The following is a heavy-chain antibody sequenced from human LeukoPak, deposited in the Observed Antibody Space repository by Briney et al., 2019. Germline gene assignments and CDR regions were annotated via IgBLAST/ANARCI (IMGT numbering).Heavy chain of an antibody. V-gene: IGHV1-24*01. D-gene: IGHD2-2*02. CDR1: GYTLTELS. Sequence: GASVKVSCKVSGYTLTELSMHWVRQAPGKGLEWMGGFDPEDGETIYAQKFQGRVTMTEDTSTDTAYMELSSLRSEDTAVYYCATLYCSSTSCYKGLDYWGQGTLVTVSS. CDR3: ATLYCSSTSCYKGLDY. CDR2: FDPEDGET. J-gene: IGHJ4*02.